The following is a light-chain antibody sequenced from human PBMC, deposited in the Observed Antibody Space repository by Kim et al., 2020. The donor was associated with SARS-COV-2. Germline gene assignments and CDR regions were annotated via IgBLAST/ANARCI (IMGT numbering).Light chain of an antibody. CDR2: DVR. Sequence: GQPIPLSSTGPSSDFGYYNSFSWYQQHPGKAPNLIIYDVRERASGVSNRFSGSQSGNTASLTISGLRAEDEADYYCSSHTTSSTYVFGSGTKVTVL. J-gene: IGLJ1*01. CDR3: SSHTTSSTYV. CDR1: SSDFGYYNS. V-gene: IGLV2-14*03.